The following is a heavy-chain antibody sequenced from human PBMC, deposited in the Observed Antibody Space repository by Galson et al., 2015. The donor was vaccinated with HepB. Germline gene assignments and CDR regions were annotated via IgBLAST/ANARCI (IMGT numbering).Heavy chain of an antibody. CDR2: LSWDSHRL. V-gene: IGHV3-9*01. Sequence: LRLSCAASGFTFDDYAMYWVRPAPGKGLEWVSGLSWDSHRLAYAASLKGRFAISRDNAKNFLYLQMLNLRADDTAVYYCAKSLMSYSSSSLDSWGQGTLVTVSS. J-gene: IGHJ4*02. D-gene: IGHD6-6*01. CDR1: GFTFDDYA. CDR3: AKSLMSYSSSSLDS.